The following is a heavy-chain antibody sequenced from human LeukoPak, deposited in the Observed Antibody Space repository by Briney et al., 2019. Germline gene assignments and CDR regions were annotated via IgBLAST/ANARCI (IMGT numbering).Heavy chain of an antibody. V-gene: IGHV4-34*01. CDR2: INHSGST. D-gene: IGHD5-18*01. J-gene: IGHJ4*02. CDR3: ARVSNVDTAMVPVWCYFDY. Sequence: SETLSLTCAVYGGSFSGYYWSWIRQPPGKGLEWIGEINHSGSTNYNPSLKSRVTISVDTSKNQFSLKLSSVTAADTAVYYCARVSNVDTAMVPVWCYFDYWGQGTLVTVSS. CDR1: GGSFSGYY.